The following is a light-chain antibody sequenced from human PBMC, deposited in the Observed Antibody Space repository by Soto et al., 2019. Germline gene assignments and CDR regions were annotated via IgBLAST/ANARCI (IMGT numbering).Light chain of an antibody. V-gene: IGKV2-30*02. Sequence: DVVMTQSPLSLPVTLGQPASISCRSSQSLIHSDGDTYLNWFQQRPGQSPRRLIYKVSDRDSGVPDRFPGRGSGTEFTLKISRVEAEDVGVYYCMQGTHWPWTFGQGTEVEIK. CDR3: MQGTHWPWT. CDR1: QSLIHSDGDTY. J-gene: IGKJ1*01. CDR2: KVS.